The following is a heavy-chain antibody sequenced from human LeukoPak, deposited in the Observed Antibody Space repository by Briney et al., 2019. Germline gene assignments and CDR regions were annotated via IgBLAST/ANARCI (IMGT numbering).Heavy chain of an antibody. CDR3: AKDLPRSGWYYFDY. CDR2: IASDGSST. V-gene: IGHV3-74*01. D-gene: IGHD6-19*01. CDR1: GFTFSSYW. Sequence: GGSLRLSCAASGFTFSSYWMNWVRQAPGKGLVWVSRIASDGSSTTYADSVKGRFSISRDNAKNTLYLQMNSLRAEDTALYYCAKDLPRSGWYYFDYWGQGTLVTVSS. J-gene: IGHJ4*02.